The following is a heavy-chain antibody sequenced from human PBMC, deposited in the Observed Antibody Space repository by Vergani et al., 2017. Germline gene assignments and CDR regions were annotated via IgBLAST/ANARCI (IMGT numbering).Heavy chain of an antibody. CDR3: ARALLRYVVLTAPYYKDV. CDR1: GSSISNGGYS. V-gene: IGHV4-30-2*01. D-gene: IGHD3-9*01. CDR2: IYHSGST. Sequence: QLQLQESGSGLVKPSQTLSLTCAVSGSSISNGGYSWSWIRQPPGKGLEWIGYIYHSGSTYYNPSLKSRVTISVDRSKNQFSLKLSSVTAADTAVYYCARALLRYVVLTAPYYKDVGREGTSVTV. J-gene: IGHJ6*03.